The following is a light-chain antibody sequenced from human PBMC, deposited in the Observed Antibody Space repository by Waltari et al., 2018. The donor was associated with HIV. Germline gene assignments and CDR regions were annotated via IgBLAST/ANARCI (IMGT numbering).Light chain of an antibody. Sequence: YVLTQPPSVSVAPGMTATLTCGRDNIGGTCVHWYQLKPGRAPVVVIYDDSVRHSGVPERFSGATCCNTATLTISGGVAGDEADYSCHVSDSRSDVVFGGGTKLTVL. CDR2: DDS. CDR1: NIGGTC. CDR3: HVSDSRSDVV. J-gene: IGLJ3*02. V-gene: IGLV3-21*04.